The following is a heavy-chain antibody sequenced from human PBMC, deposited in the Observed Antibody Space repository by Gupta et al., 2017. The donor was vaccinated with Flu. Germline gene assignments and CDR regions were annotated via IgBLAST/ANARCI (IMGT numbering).Heavy chain of an antibody. CDR1: GYTFSTYA. D-gene: IGHD4/OR15-4a*01. Sequence: EVQLLESGGGLVQPGGSLRLSCAASGYTFSTYAMCWVRQAPGKGQESVSSITSSGGGTYYADSVKGRFTISRDNSKNTLYLQMNSLRAEDTAIYYCAKVTSGFTYGGYFDYWGQGTLVTVSS. V-gene: IGHV3-23*01. J-gene: IGHJ4*02. CDR2: ITSSGGGT. CDR3: AKVTSGFTYGGYFDY.